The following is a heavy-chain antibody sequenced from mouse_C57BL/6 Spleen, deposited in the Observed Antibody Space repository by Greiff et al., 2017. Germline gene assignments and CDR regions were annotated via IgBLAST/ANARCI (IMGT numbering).Heavy chain of an antibody. V-gene: IGHV1-47*01. CDR3: ARGGIYYDYDVESWFAY. CDR2: FHPYNDDT. Sequence: VQLQQSGAELVKPGASVKMSCKASGYTFTTYPIEWMKQNHGKSLEWIGNFHPYNDDTKYNEKFKGKATLTVEKSSSTVYLELSRLTSDDSAVYYCARGGIYYDYDVESWFAYWGQGTLVTVSA. J-gene: IGHJ3*01. D-gene: IGHD2-4*01. CDR1: GYTFTTYP.